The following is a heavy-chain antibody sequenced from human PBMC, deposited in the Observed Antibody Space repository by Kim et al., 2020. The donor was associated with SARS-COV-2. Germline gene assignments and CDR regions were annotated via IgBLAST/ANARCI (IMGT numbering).Heavy chain of an antibody. CDR3: ARDPGRPTYDFWSAPSYYYYGMDV. Sequence: SETLSLTCTVSGGSISSYYWSWIRQPPGKGLEWIGYIYYSGSTNYNPSLKSRVTISVDTSKNQFSLKLSSVTAADTAVYYCARDPGRPTYDFWSAPSYYYYGMDVWGQGTTVTVSS. V-gene: IGHV4-59*01. D-gene: IGHD3-3*01. CDR2: IYYSGST. J-gene: IGHJ6*02. CDR1: GGSISSYY.